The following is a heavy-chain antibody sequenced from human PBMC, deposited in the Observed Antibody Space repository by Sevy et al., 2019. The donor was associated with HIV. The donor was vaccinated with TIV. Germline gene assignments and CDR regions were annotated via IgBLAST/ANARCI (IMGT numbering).Heavy chain of an antibody. CDR2: ISGSGGST. J-gene: IGHJ6*03. D-gene: IGHD2-2*01. CDR1: GFTFSSYA. V-gene: IGHV3-23*01. Sequence: GGSLRLSCAASGFTFSSYAMSWVRQAPGKGLEWVSAISGSGGSTYYADSVKGRFTISRDNSKNTLYLQMNSLRAEDTAVYYCVGLDIVVVPAATSYYYYMDVWGKGTTVTVSS. CDR3: VGLDIVVVPAATSYYYYMDV.